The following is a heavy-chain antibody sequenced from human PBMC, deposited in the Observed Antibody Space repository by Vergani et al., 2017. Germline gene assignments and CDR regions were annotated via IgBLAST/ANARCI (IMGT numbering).Heavy chain of an antibody. CDR1: GGTFSSYA. D-gene: IGHD2-2*01. Sequence: QVQLVQSGAEVKKPGSSVKVSCKASGGTFSSYAISWVRHAPAQGLEWMGRIIPIFGTANYAQKFQGRVTITADESTSTAYRELSSLRSEDTAVYYCAGDGGFIVVPARFDPWGQGTLVTVSS. J-gene: IGHJ5*02. CDR2: IIPIFGTA. V-gene: IGHV1-69*13. CDR3: AGDGGFIVVPARFDP.